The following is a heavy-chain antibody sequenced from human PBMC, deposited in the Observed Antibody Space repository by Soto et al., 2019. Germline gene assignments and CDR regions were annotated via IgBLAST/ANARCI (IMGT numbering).Heavy chain of an antibody. CDR1: GDSVSSNSAG. CDR2: TYYRSKWYY. V-gene: IGHV6-1*01. D-gene: IGHD1-26*01. Sequence: LPLTCAITGDSVSSNSAGWSWVRQSPSRGLEWLGRTYYRSKWYYEYAVSVRGRITINPDTSKNQYSLQLNSVTPEDTAVYFCARGEQYSGRIFDYWGQGTLVTAPQ. J-gene: IGHJ4*01. CDR3: ARGEQYSGRIFDY.